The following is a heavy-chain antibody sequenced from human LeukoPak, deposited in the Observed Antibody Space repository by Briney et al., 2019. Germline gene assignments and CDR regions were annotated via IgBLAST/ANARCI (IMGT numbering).Heavy chain of an antibody. Sequence: PGGSLRLSCAASGFTFSSYAMHWVRQAPGKGLEYVSAISSNGGSTYYANSVKGRFTISRDNSKNTLYLQMGSLRAEDMAVYYCARSRGGNRVYYYYYGMDVWGQGTTVTVSS. CDR2: ISSNGGST. J-gene: IGHJ6*02. D-gene: IGHD2/OR15-2a*01. CDR3: ARSRGGNRVYYYYYGMDV. V-gene: IGHV3-64*01. CDR1: GFTFSSYA.